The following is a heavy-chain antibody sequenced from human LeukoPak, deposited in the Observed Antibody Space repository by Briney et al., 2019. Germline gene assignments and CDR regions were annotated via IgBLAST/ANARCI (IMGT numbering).Heavy chain of an antibody. Sequence: PSETLSLTCTVSGGSISSSTYYWGWIRQPPGKGLEWIGSIYYSGTTYYNPSLKSRVTISVDTSKNQFSLKLSSVTAADTAVCYCARDVRRDCSGGSCPFDYWGQGTLVTVSS. D-gene: IGHD2-15*01. V-gene: IGHV4-39*07. CDR2: IYYSGTT. J-gene: IGHJ4*02. CDR3: ARDVRRDCSGGSCPFDY. CDR1: GGSISSSTYY.